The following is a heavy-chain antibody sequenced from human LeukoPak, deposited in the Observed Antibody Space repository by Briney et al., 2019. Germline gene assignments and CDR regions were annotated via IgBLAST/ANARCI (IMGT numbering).Heavy chain of an antibody. D-gene: IGHD3-16*01. J-gene: IGHJ4*02. V-gene: IGHV4-39*01. CDR1: GGSNSSSSYY. Sequence: PSETLSLTCTVSGGSNSSSSYYWGWIRQPPGKGLEWIGSTYYSGSTYQNPSLKSRVSISVDTSKKQFSLKLSSVTAADTAVYYCARHGASYGYFDCWGQGTLVTVSS. CDR2: TYYSGST. CDR3: ARHGASYGYFDC.